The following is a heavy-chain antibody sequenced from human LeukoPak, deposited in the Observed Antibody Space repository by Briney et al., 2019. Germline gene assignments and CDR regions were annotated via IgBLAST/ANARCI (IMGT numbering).Heavy chain of an antibody. D-gene: IGHD2-21*02. CDR3: AKGRSDFFAYYYYLDV. CDR1: GYTLTSNY. V-gene: IGHV1-46*03. Sequence: ASVKVSCKASGYTLTSNYIHWVRQPPGQGLEWMGIINHSGSSTTYAQKFQGRVTMTRDKSTSTVYMELTSLRSEDTAVYYCAKGRSDFFAYYYYLDVWGKGTTVTVSS. J-gene: IGHJ6*03. CDR2: INHSGSST.